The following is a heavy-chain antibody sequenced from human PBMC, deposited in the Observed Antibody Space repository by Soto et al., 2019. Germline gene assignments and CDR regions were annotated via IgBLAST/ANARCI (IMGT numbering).Heavy chain of an antibody. V-gene: IGHV4-59*01. CDR3: ASSATRYDFWSGYYIVY. CDR2: IYYSGST. D-gene: IGHD3-3*01. CDR1: GGSISSYY. J-gene: IGHJ4*02. Sequence: SETLSLTCTVSGGSISSYYWSWIRQPPVKGLEWIGDIYYSGSTNYNPSLKSRVTISVDTSKNQFSLKLSSVTAADTAVYYCASSATRYDFWSGYYIVYWGQGTLVTVSS.